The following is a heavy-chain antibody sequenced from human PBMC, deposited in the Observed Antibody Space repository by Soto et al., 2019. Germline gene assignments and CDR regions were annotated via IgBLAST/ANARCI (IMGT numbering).Heavy chain of an antibody. CDR1: GFAFTTND. CDR2: MNVNTDST. D-gene: IGHD6-6*01. V-gene: IGHV1-8*02. CDR3: AMEVVELASIRLAP. J-gene: IGHJ5*02. Sequence: QVQLVQSGAEVRTPGSSLTVSCKAIGFAFTTNDIHWVRQAPGQRLEWMGWMNVNTDSTDSGEEFEVRLLMIRNTSISTAYLELAGLTSNDTAIYKGAMEVVELASIRLAPWGKRTHVPAS.